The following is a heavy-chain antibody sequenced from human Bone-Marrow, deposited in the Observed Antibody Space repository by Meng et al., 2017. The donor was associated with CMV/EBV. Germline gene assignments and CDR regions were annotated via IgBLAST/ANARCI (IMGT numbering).Heavy chain of an antibody. D-gene: IGHD1-7*01. CDR3: AKTHLELRVFGY. V-gene: IGHV3-30*02. CDR1: GFTFSRYW. J-gene: IGHJ4*02. Sequence: GESLKISCAASGFTFSRYWMSWVRQAPGKGLEWVAFIRYDGSNKYYANSVKGRFTISRDNSKNTLYLQMNSLRAEDTAVYYCAKTHLELRVFGYWGQGTLVTVSS. CDR2: IRYDGSNK.